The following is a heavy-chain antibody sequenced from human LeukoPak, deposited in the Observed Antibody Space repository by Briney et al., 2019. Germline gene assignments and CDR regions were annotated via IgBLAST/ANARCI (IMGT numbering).Heavy chain of an antibody. CDR2: ISGSGGST. V-gene: IGHV3-23*01. D-gene: IGHD3-10*01. J-gene: IGHJ4*02. CDR1: GFTFSSYA. Sequence: GGSLRLSCTASGFTFSSYAMSWVRQAPGKGLEWVSAISGSGGSTYYADSVKGRFTISRDNSKNTLYLQMNSLRAEDTAVYYCAKAPPYYYGSGSYYTRNYFDYWGQGTLVTVSS. CDR3: AKAPPYYYGSGSYYTRNYFDY.